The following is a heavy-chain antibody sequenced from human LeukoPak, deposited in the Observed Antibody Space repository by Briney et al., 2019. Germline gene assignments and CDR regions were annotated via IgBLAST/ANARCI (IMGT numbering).Heavy chain of an antibody. V-gene: IGHV3-23*01. CDR1: GFTFSNYA. D-gene: IGHD3-22*01. Sequence: PGGTLRLSCAASGFTFSNYAMSWVRQAPGKGLEWFSAISGSGANTYYADSVKGRFTISRDNSKNTLYLQTNSLRAEDTALYYCTRVYDSSGYYYYFDYWGQGTLVTVSS. J-gene: IGHJ4*02. CDR3: TRVYDSSGYYYYFDY. CDR2: ISGSGANT.